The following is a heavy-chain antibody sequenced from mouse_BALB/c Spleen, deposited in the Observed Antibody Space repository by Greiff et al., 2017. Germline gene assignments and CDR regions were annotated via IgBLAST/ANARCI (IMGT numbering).Heavy chain of an antibody. CDR3: ARYGGYAMDY. Sequence: DVKLVESGGGLVKPGGSLKLSCAASGFTFSSYAMSWVRQTPEKRLEWVATISSGGSYTYYPDSVKGRFIISRDNAKNTLYLQLSSLRSEDTAMYYCARYGGYAMDYWGQGTSVTVSS. V-gene: IGHV5-9-3*01. D-gene: IGHD1-1*01. J-gene: IGHJ4*01. CDR2: ISSGGSYT. CDR1: GFTFSSYA.